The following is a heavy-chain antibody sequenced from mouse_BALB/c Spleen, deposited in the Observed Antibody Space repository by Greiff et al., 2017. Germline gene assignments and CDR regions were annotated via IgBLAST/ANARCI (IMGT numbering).Heavy chain of an antibody. Sequence: EVKLVESGGGLVQPGGSLKLSCAASGFDFSRYWMSWVRQAPGKGLEWIGEINPDSSTINYTPSLKDKFIISRDNAKNTLYLQMSKVRSEDTALYYCARSGNYAWFAYWGQGTLVTVSA. V-gene: IGHV4-1*02. CDR1: GFDFSRYW. J-gene: IGHJ3*01. CDR2: INPDSSTI. D-gene: IGHD2-1*01. CDR3: ARSGNYAWFAY.